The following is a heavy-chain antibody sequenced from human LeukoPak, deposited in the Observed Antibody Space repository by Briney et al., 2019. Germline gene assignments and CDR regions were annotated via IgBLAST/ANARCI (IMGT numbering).Heavy chain of an antibody. CDR2: INPNSVGT. CDR3: AREDYSRGYNWFAP. J-gene: IGHJ5*02. V-gene: IGHV1-2*02. Sequence: ASVDVSCKASGYTFTGYDMHCVRQAPGQGLEWRGWINPNSVGTNYAQKFQGRVTMTRDTSISTAYMELRSLRSDDTAVYYCAREDYSRGYNWFAPWGQGTLVTVSS. CDR1: GYTFTGYD. D-gene: IGHD6-19*01.